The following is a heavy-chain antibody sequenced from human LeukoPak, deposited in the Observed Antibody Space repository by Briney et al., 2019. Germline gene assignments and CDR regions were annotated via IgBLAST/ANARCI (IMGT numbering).Heavy chain of an antibody. CDR3: ARDRSSPQYYYYYYMDV. V-gene: IGHV4-4*07. CDR1: GGSISSHY. J-gene: IGHJ6*03. CDR2: IYTSGST. Sequence: SETLSLTCTVSGGSISSHYWSWIRQPAGKGLEWIGRIYTSGSTNYNPSLKSRVTISVDKSKNQFSLKLSSVTAADTAVYYCARDRSSPQYYYYYYMDVWGKGTTVTVSS. D-gene: IGHD6-13*01.